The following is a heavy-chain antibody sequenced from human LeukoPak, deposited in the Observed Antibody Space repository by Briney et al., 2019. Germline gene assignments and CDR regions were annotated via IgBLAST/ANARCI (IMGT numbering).Heavy chain of an antibody. CDR3: ARRPGYDRRLSSLDL. CDR2: ISGYNGDT. D-gene: IGHD5-12*01. Sequence: GASVKVSCKTFGYPFTVYGLSWVRQAPGQGLEWMAWISGYNGDTRYAQKFQGRVTLTIDTPTTTAYMELRSLTSDDTAIYYCARRPGYDRRLSSLDLWGQGTLVTVSS. J-gene: IGHJ5*02. CDR1: GYPFTVYG. V-gene: IGHV1-18*01.